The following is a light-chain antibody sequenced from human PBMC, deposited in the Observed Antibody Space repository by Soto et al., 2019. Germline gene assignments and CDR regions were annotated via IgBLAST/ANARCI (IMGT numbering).Light chain of an antibody. J-gene: IGKJ5*01. CDR3: QQADSFPIT. CDR2: AAF. CDR1: EDINSR. Sequence: DIQMTQSPSSVSASVGDRVTISCRASEDINSRLAWYQQKPGNAPKLLIYAAFILQSGVPSRFSGYESGTDFTLSISSLQPEDFAPYYCQQADSFPITFGQGTRLEIK. V-gene: IGKV1-12*01.